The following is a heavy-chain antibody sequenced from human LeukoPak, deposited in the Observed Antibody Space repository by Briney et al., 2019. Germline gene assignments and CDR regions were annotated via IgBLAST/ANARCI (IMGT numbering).Heavy chain of an antibody. D-gene: IGHD3-22*01. J-gene: IGHJ4*02. CDR1: GFTVSSNY. V-gene: IGHV3-53*01. CDR2: IYSGGTT. Sequence: GGSLRLSCAASGFTVSSNYMSWVRQAPGKGLEWVSVIYSGGTTYYADSVKGRFTISRDNSKNTLYLQMNSLRAEDTAVYYCARTTSDYYDSSGYPSLFDYWGQGTLVTVSS. CDR3: ARTTSDYYDSSGYPSLFDY.